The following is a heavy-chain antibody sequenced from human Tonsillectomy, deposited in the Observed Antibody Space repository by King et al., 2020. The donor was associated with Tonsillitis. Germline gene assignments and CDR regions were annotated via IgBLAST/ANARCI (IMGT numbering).Heavy chain of an antibody. CDR3: ARTLNWNYAPFFDY. CDR1: GFSLSTSGMC. CDR2: IDWDDDK. J-gene: IGHJ4*02. V-gene: IGHV2-70*11. D-gene: IGHD3-16*01. Sequence: TLKESGPALVKPTQTLTLTCTFSGFSLSTSGMCVSWIRQPPGKALEWLARIDWDDDKYYSTSLKTRLTISKDTSKNQVVLTMTNMDPVDTATYYCARTLNWNYAPFFDYWGQGTLVTVSS.